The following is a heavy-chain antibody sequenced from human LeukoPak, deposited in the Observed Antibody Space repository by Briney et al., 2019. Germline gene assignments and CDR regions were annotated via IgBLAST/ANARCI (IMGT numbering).Heavy chain of an antibody. Sequence: GESLRLSCAASGFTFDDYTMHWVRQAPGKGLEWVSLISWDGGSTYYADSVKGRFTISRDNSKNSLYLQMNSLRTEDTALYYCAKGGTIFGVDLIDYWGQGTLVTVSS. D-gene: IGHD3-3*01. V-gene: IGHV3-43*01. CDR2: ISWDGGST. CDR1: GFTFDDYT. J-gene: IGHJ4*02. CDR3: AKGGTIFGVDLIDY.